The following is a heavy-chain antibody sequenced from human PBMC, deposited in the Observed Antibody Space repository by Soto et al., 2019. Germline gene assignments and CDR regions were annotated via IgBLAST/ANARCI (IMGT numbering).Heavy chain of an antibody. J-gene: IGHJ6*02. CDR1: GFTFSSYW. D-gene: IGHD6-6*01. CDR3: ARIGSIEPRDYYYYGMDV. CDR2: IKQDGSEK. Sequence: EVQLVESGGGLVQPGGSLRLSCAASGFTFSSYWMSWVRQAPGKGLEWVANIKQDGSEKYYVDSVKGRFTISRDNAKNSLYLQMNSLRAEDTAVYYCARIGSIEPRDYYYYGMDVWGQGTTVTVSS. V-gene: IGHV3-7*01.